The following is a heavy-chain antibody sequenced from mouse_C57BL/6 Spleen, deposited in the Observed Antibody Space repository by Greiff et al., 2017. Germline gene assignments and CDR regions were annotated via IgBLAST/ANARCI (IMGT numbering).Heavy chain of an antibody. V-gene: IGHV5-6*02. Sequence: EVKLMESGGDLVKPGGSLKLSCAASGFTFSSYGMSWVPQTPDKRLEWVATISSGGGYTNYPDNVKGRCTISRDNAKNTLYLQMSSLKSEDTAMYYCARRYDYVFDDWGQGTTLTVSS. D-gene: IGHD2-4*01. CDR3: ARRYDYVFDD. J-gene: IGHJ2*01. CDR1: GFTFSSYG. CDR2: ISSGGGYT.